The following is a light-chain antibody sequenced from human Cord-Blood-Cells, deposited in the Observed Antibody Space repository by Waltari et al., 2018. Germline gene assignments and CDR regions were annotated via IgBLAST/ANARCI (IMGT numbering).Light chain of an antibody. Sequence: QSVLTQPPSASGTPGQRVTISCSGSRSNLRSNYLYLYQHPPGTAPKLPIYRNNQRPSGVPDRFSGSKSGTSASLAISGLRSEDEADYYCAAWDDSLSGRVFGGGTKLTVL. CDR1: RSNLRSNY. V-gene: IGLV1-47*01. J-gene: IGLJ3*02. CDR3: AAWDDSLSGRV. CDR2: RNN.